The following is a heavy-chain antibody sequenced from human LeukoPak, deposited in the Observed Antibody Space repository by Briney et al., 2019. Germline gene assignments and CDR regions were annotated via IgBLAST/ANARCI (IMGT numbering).Heavy chain of an antibody. CDR1: GFTFSSYS. J-gene: IGHJ4*02. CDR2: LSSSSSYI. V-gene: IGHV3-21*01. Sequence: GGSLRLSCAASGFTFSSYSMNWVRQAPGKGVEWVSSLSSSSSYIYYADSVKGRFTISRDNAKNSLYLQMNSLRAEDTAVYYCARDGGVVPAAKGFDYWGQGTLVTVSS. D-gene: IGHD2-2*01. CDR3: ARDGGVVPAAKGFDY.